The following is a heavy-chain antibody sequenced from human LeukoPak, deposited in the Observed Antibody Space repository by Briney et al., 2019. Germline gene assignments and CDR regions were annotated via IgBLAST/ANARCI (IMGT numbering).Heavy chain of an antibody. Sequence: SETLSLTCAVYGGSFSGYYWSWIRQPPGKGLEWIGGINHSGSTHYNPSLKSRVTMSVDTSKNQFSLKLSSVTAADTAVYYCARGDILTGYSNWGQGALVTVSS. CDR3: ARGDILTGYSN. J-gene: IGHJ4*02. CDR2: INHSGST. D-gene: IGHD3-9*01. V-gene: IGHV4-34*01. CDR1: GGSFSGYY.